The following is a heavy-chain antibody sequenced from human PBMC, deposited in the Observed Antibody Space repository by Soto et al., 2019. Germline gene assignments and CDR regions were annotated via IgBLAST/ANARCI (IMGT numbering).Heavy chain of an antibody. CDR3: PAGYSNSLFDP. D-gene: IGHD6-13*01. CDR2: VYYIGRT. V-gene: IGHV4-61*01. J-gene: IGHJ5*02. Sequence: QVQLQESGPGLVKPSETLSLTCTVSGGSVSSGSFYWSWIRQPPGMGLEWIGFVYYIGRTNYHPSFMSRVAISVETSKNQFPLTLSSVTAADTAVYYCPAGYSNSLFDPWGQGTLVTVSS. CDR1: GGSVSSGSFY.